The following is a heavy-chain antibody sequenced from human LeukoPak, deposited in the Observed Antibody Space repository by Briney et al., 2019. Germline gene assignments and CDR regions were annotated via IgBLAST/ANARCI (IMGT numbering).Heavy chain of an antibody. Sequence: ASVKVSCKASGYTFTSYGISWVRQAPGQGLEWMGWISAYNGNTNYAQKLQGRVTMTTDASTSTAYMELRSLRSDDTAVYYCARASLWGRLSTNYYYYMDVWGKGTTVTVSS. CDR2: ISAYNGNT. V-gene: IGHV1-18*01. D-gene: IGHD3-16*02. CDR3: ARASLWGRLSTNYYYYMDV. J-gene: IGHJ6*03. CDR1: GYTFTSYG.